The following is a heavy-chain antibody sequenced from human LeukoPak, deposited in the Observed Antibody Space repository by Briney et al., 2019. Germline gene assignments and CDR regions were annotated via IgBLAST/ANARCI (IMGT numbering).Heavy chain of an antibody. J-gene: IGHJ4*02. Sequence: SETLSLTCTVSGYSISSGYYWGWIRQPPGKGLEWIGSIYHSGSTYYNPSLKSRVTISVDTPKNQFSLKLSSVTAADTAVYYCAAVPPRIAAALDYWGQGTLVTVSS. CDR2: IYHSGST. CDR3: AAVPPRIAAALDY. CDR1: GYSISSGYY. D-gene: IGHD6-13*01. V-gene: IGHV4-38-2*02.